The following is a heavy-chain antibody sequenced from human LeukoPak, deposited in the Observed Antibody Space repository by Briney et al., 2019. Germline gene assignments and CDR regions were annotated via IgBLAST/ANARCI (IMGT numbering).Heavy chain of an antibody. Sequence: ASVKVSCKASDYTFSTYVISWVRQAPGQGPEWMGWISPYKGNAIYAQKLQGRVTMTTDTSTGTAYMERRSLTSDDTAVYYCATAQDYGEYVLGYFDYWGQGTLVTVSS. CDR1: DYTFSTYV. CDR2: ISPYKGNA. D-gene: IGHD4-17*01. CDR3: ATAQDYGEYVLGYFDY. V-gene: IGHV1-18*01. J-gene: IGHJ4*02.